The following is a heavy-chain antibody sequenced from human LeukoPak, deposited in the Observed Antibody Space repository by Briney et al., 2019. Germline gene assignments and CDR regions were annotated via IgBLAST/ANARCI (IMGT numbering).Heavy chain of an antibody. CDR2: IYYSGST. V-gene: IGHV4-59*06. Sequence: PSETLSLTCTVSGGSISSYYWSWIRQPAGKGLEWIGYIYYSGSTYYNPSLKSRVTISVDTSKNQFSLKLSSVTAADTAVYYCASYLFSQQYFDLWGRGTLVTVSS. J-gene: IGHJ2*01. CDR1: GGSISSYY. CDR3: ASYLFSQQYFDL. D-gene: IGHD3-10*01.